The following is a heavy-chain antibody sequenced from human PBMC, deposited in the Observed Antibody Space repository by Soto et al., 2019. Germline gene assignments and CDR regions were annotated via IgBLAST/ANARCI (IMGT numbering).Heavy chain of an antibody. CDR1: GGTFSSYA. J-gene: IGHJ6*02. D-gene: IGHD2-2*01. CDR3: ARAIGYCISTRCSHYDYYGMDV. CDR2: IIPIFGTA. V-gene: IGHV1-69*12. Sequence: QVQLVQSGAEVKKPGSSVKVSCKASGGTFSSYAISWVRQAPGQVLEWMGGIIPIFGTANYAQKFQGRVTITADESTSTAYMELSSLRSEDTAVYYCARAIGYCISTRCSHYDYYGMDVWGQGPTVTVSS.